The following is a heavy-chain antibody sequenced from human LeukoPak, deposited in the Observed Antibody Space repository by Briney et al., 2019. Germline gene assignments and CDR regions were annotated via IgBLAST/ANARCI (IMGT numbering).Heavy chain of an antibody. V-gene: IGHV4-59*08. CDR2: IYYSGST. J-gene: IGHJ4*02. CDR3: VRWDYYGSGSRRLDY. D-gene: IGHD3-10*01. Sequence: SETLSLTCTVSGGSLSGYYWNWIRQPPGKGLEWIGYIYYSGSTNYNPSLKSRVTISVDTSKNQFSLTLSSVTAADTAIYYCVRWDYYGSGSRRLDYWGQGTLVTVSS. CDR1: GGSLSGYY.